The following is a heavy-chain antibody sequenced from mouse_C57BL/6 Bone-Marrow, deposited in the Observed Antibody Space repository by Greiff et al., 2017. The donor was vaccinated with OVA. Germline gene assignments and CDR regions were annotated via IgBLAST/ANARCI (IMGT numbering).Heavy chain of an antibody. CDR1: GFNIKDDY. CDR3: TPTGTDY. Sequence: VQLKQSGAELVRPGASVKLSCTASGFNIKDDYMHWVKQRPEQGLEWIGWIDPENGDTEYASKFQGKATITADTSSNTAYLQLRSLTSEDTAVYYCTPTGTDYWGQGTTLTVSS. J-gene: IGHJ2*01. V-gene: IGHV14-4*01. D-gene: IGHD4-1*02. CDR2: IDPENGDT.